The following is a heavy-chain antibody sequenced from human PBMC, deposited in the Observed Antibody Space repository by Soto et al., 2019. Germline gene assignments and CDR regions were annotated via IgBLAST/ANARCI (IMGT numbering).Heavy chain of an antibody. Sequence: QVQLVESGGDVVQPGRSLRVSCAASGFIINNYAMHWVRQTPGKGLEWMAVISYDGSNKHYADSVKGRFTISRDNSKNTLYLQMNNLRPDDSAVYYCARRQDFGGPHYYYGMDVWGQGTTVTVSS. J-gene: IGHJ6*02. V-gene: IGHV3-30*04. CDR3: ARRQDFGGPHYYYGMDV. CDR2: ISYDGSNK. D-gene: IGHD3-3*01. CDR1: GFIINNYA.